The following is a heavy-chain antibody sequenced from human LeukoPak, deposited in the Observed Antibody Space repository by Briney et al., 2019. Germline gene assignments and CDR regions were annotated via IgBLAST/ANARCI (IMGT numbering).Heavy chain of an antibody. CDR3: AREVVSGGNCFFDY. CDR1: GGSISSYC. D-gene: IGHD2-15*01. Sequence: SETLSLTCTVSGGSISSYCCSWIRQPPGKGLEWIGYIHYSEYSGRISTDYNPSLMSRVTISVDTSKNQFSLKLSSVTAADTAVYYCAREVVSGGNCFFDYWGQGALVTVSS. V-gene: IGHV4-59*01. CDR2: IHYSEYSGRIST. J-gene: IGHJ4*02.